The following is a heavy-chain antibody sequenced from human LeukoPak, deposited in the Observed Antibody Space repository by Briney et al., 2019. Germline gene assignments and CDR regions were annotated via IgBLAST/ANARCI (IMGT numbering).Heavy chain of an antibody. J-gene: IGHJ3*02. V-gene: IGHV4-38-2*02. CDR1: GYSISSGYY. CDR3: ARTWIQLQPDAFDI. Sequence: SETLSLTCTVSGYSISSGYYWGWIRQAPGKGLEWIGSIYNSGSTYYNPSLKSRVTISVDMSKNQFSLKMSSVTAADTAVYYCARTWIQLQPDAFDIWGQGTMVTVSS. D-gene: IGHD5-18*01. CDR2: IYNSGST.